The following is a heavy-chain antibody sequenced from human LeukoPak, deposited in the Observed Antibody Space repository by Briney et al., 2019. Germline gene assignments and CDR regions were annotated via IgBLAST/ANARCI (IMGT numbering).Heavy chain of an antibody. CDR3: TTDFHYYDSSGYYSLAAFDI. CDR1: GFTFRDYY. D-gene: IGHD3-22*01. V-gene: IGHV3-15*01. CDR2: IKSKTDGGTT. J-gene: IGHJ3*02. Sequence: GGSLRLSCVASGFTFRDYYMSWIRQAPGKGLEWVGRIKSKTDGGTTDYAAPVKGRFTISRDDSKNTLYLQMNSLKTEDTAVYYCTTDFHYYDSSGYYSLAAFDIWGQGTMVTVSS.